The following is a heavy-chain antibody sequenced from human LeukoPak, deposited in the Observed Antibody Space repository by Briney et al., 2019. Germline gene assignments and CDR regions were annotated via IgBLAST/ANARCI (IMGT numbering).Heavy chain of an antibody. CDR3: ARDRARYSTGNNYLPFGLGY. Sequence: ASVKVSCKALGYTFTDHYFHWLRQAPGQGIEWMGWIHPGRGDTNIAQKFQGRVSLTRDMSISTAYMELSRLTSDDTAVYYCARDRARYSTGNNYLPFGLGYWGQGTLVTVSS. CDR1: GYTFTDHY. V-gene: IGHV1-2*02. CDR2: IHPGRGDT. J-gene: IGHJ4*02. D-gene: IGHD4-11*01.